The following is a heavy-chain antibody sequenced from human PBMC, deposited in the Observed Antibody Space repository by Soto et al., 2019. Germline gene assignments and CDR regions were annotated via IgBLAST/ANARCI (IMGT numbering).Heavy chain of an antibody. J-gene: IGHJ6*02. CDR1: GYTLTELS. Sequence: ASVKVSCKVSGYTLTELSMHWVRQAPGKGLEWMGGFDPEDGETIYAQKFQGRVTMTEDTSTDTAYMELSSLRSEDTAVYYCATDQLVVRGPETPTDYYGMDVWGQGTTVTVSS. CDR3: ATDQLVVRGPETPTDYYGMDV. V-gene: IGHV1-24*01. CDR2: FDPEDGET. D-gene: IGHD2-8*02.